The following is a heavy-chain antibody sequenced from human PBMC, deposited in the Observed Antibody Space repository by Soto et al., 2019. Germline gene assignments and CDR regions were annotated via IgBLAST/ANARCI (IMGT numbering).Heavy chain of an antibody. CDR2: IIPIFGTA. CDR1: GGTFSSYA. V-gene: IGHV1-69*13. J-gene: IGHJ6*02. D-gene: IGHD3-10*01. CDR3: ARTSVVRGVMSGYYYYYGMDV. Sequence: GASVKVSCKASGGTFSSYAISWVRQAPGQGLEWMGGIIPIFGTANYAQKFQGRVTITADESTSTAYMELSSLRSEDTAAYYCARTSVVRGVMSGYYYYYGMDVWGQGTTVTVSS.